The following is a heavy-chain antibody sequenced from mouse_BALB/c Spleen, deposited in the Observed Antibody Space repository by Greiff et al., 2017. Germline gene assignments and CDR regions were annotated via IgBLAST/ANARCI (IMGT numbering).Heavy chain of an antibody. CDR2: IYPGDGDT. V-gene: IGHV1-80*01. CDR1: GYAFSSYW. CDR3: ARLSMITTEACDY. Sequence: QVQLKESGAELVRPGSSVKISCKASGYAFSSYWMNWVKQRPGQGLEWIGQIYPGDGDTNYNGKFKGKATLTADKSSSTAYMKLSSLTSEDSAVYFCARLSMITTEACDYWGQGTTLTVSS. D-gene: IGHD2-4*01. J-gene: IGHJ2*01.